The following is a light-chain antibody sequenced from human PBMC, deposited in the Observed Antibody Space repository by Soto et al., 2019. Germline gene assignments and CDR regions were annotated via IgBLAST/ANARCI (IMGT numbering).Light chain of an antibody. CDR2: DVS. V-gene: IGLV2-14*01. J-gene: IGLJ2*01. Sequence: QSALTQPASVSGSPGQSITISCTGTNSDVGAYNYVSWYQQHPDKVPKLIIHDVSNRPSGVSNRFAGSKSDKTASLTISGLQDEDEGDYYCSSYTRSRTVVFGGGTKLTVL. CDR3: SSYTRSRTVV. CDR1: NSDVGAYNY.